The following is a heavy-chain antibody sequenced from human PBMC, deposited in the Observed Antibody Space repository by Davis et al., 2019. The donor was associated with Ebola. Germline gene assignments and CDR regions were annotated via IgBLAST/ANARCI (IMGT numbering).Heavy chain of an antibody. CDR2: IRSRSKGYAT. V-gene: IGHV3-73*01. CDR1: GFSLSDST. J-gene: IGHJ4*02. D-gene: IGHD4-11*01. Sequence: GGSLRLSCAASGFSLSDSTIHWVRQASGKGLEWVGRIRSRSKGYATAYAASVKGRFTISRDDAENTSYLQMNSLKIEDTALYFCTRLGDYSDYGGHYWGQGTVVTVSS. CDR3: TRLGDYSDYGGHY.